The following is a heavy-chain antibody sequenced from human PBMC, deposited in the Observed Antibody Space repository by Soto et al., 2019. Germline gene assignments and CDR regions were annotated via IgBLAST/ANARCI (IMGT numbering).Heavy chain of an antibody. V-gene: IGHV3-23*01. Sequence: PGGSLRLSCAASGFTFSSYAMSWVCQAPGKGLERVSSVSGSGGTTYYADSVKGRFTISRDNSKSTLYLQMDNLRAEDTAVYYCAKDGEYYDILTGYYKGWYFDYWGQGTLVTVSS. CDR3: AKDGEYYDILTGYYKGWYFDY. CDR2: VSGSGGTT. CDR1: GFTFSSYA. D-gene: IGHD3-9*01. J-gene: IGHJ4*02.